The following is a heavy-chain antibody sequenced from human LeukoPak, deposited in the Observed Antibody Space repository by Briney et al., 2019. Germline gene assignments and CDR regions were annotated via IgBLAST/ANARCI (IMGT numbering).Heavy chain of an antibody. D-gene: IGHD6-19*01. CDR1: GFAFSKYA. J-gene: IGHJ4*02. CDR2: IEQDGSEN. CDR3: ARLRSVAGYDY. Sequence: GGSLRLSCAASGFAFSKYAMHWVRQAPGKGLEWVANIEQDGSENYYVDSVKGRFTVSRDNAKNSLYLQMSSLRAEDTAVYYCARLRSVAGYDYWGQGTLVTVSS. V-gene: IGHV3-7*05.